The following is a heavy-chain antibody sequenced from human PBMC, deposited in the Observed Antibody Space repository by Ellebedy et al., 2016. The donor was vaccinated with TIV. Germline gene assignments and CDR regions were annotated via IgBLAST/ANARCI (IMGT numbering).Heavy chain of an antibody. Sequence: GGSLRLXXAASGFTFSSYGMHWVRQAPGKGLEWVAVISYDGSNKYYADSVKGRFTISRDNSKNTLYLQMNSLRAEDTAVYYCAKEASILRPNWYFDLWGRGTLVTVSS. CDR2: ISYDGSNK. CDR1: GFTFSSYG. J-gene: IGHJ2*01. CDR3: AKEASILRPNWYFDL. V-gene: IGHV3-30*18. D-gene: IGHD3-9*01.